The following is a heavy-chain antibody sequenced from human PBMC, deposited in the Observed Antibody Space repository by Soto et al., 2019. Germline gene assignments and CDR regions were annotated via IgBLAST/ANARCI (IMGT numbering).Heavy chain of an antibody. J-gene: IGHJ5*02. V-gene: IGHV3-23*01. Sequence: DVQLLESGGDLVQPGGSLRLACAASGFSFSSYAMVWVRQAPGKGLEWVSVISARGGSSYFADSVKGRFTISRDNSKNVLSLEVNSLRAEDTAIYFCAKGSIEFSASVDLWGQGTLVLVSS. CDR1: GFSFSSYA. D-gene: IGHD3-16*02. CDR3: AKGSIEFSASVDL. CDR2: ISARGGSS.